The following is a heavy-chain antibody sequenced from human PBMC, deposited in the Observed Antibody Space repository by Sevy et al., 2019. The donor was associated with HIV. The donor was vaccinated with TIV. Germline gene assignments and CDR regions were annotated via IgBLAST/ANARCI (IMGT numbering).Heavy chain of an antibody. V-gene: IGHV1-46*01. CDR3: ARSGPYEDFDY. J-gene: IGHJ4*02. CDR2: INPSGGST. Sequence: ASVKVSCKASGYTFTSYYMHWVRQAPGQGLEWMGIINPSGGSTSYALKFQGRVTMTSDTSTSTVYMELSSLRSEDTAVYYCARSGPYEDFDYWGQGTLVTVSS. CDR1: GYTFTSYY. D-gene: IGHD3-3*01.